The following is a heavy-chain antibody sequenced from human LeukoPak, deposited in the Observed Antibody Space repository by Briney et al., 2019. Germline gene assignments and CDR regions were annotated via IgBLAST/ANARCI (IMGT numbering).Heavy chain of an antibody. Sequence: PGGSLRLSCAASRFTFSSYWMHWVRQAPGKGLVWVSRINSDGSSTIYADSVKGRLTISRDNAKNTLYLQINSLRAEDTAVYYCAATFYDRSAYDAFDIWGQGTMVTVSS. CDR2: INSDGSST. J-gene: IGHJ3*02. V-gene: IGHV3-74*01. CDR1: RFTFSSYW. CDR3: AATFYDRSAYDAFDI. D-gene: IGHD3-22*01.